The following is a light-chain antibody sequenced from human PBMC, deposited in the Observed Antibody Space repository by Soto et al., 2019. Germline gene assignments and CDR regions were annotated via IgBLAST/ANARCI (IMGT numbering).Light chain of an antibody. CDR1: QSVDSSF. CDR3: QQYVSSVT. Sequence: EIVLTQSPGSLSLSPGERATLSCRASQSVDSSFFAWYQKKPGQAPRLLIYGASKRATGIPDRFSGSGSGTDFPLTISRLAPEDFALYYCQQYVSSVTFGQGTKVEIK. CDR2: GAS. V-gene: IGKV3-20*01. J-gene: IGKJ1*01.